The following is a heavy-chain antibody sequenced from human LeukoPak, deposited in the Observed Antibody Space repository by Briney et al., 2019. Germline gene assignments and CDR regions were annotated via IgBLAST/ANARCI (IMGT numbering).Heavy chain of an antibody. V-gene: IGHV3-48*01. D-gene: IGHD3-3*01. CDR2: ISSSSSTI. Sequence: GGSLRLSCAASGFTFSSYSMNWVRQAPGKGLEWVSYISSSSSTIYYADSVKGRFTISRDNAKNSLYLQMNSLRAEDTAVYYCARVMIAGPCYDFWSGPSYDAFDIWGQGTMVTVSS. J-gene: IGHJ3*02. CDR1: GFTFSSYS. CDR3: ARVMIAGPCYDFWSGPSYDAFDI.